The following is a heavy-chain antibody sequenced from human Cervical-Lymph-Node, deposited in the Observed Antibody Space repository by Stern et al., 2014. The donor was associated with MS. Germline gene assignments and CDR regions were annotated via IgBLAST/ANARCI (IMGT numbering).Heavy chain of an antibody. CDR3: ARDLNILGNAFDV. CDR1: GDSISSYY. Sequence: VQLEESGPGLVKPSETLSLTCTVSGDSISSYYWSWIRQPPGKGLEWIGAVHYAGTTNYNPSLQSRVAISVDASKKSFSLKLRSVTAADTAVYYCARDLNILGNAFDVWGQGTMVSVSS. J-gene: IGHJ3*01. CDR2: VHYAGTT. D-gene: IGHD3-3*01. V-gene: IGHV4-59*01.